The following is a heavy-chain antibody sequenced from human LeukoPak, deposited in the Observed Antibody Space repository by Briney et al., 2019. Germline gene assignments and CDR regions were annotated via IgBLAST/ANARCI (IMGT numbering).Heavy chain of an antibody. CDR1: GYTFTSYG. CDR3: ARTLQAPSYCDYVWGSYRYSEEYFDY. Sequence: GASVKVSCKASGYTFTSYGISWVRQAPGQGLEWMGWISAYNGNTNYAQKLQGRVTMTTDTSTSTAYMELRSLRSDDTAAYYCARTLQAPSYCDYVWGSYRYSEEYFDYWGQGTLVTVSS. CDR2: ISAYNGNT. V-gene: IGHV1-18*01. J-gene: IGHJ4*02. D-gene: IGHD3-16*02.